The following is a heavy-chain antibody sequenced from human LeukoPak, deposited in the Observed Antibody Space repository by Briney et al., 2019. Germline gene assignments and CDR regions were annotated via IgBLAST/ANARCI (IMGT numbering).Heavy chain of an antibody. D-gene: IGHD2-2*01. J-gene: IGHJ4*02. CDR2: ISAYNGNT. CDR1: GGTFSSYA. CDR3: ARDYCSTTSCYSKARFDY. Sequence: ASVKVSCKASGGTFSSYAISWVRQAPGQGLEWMGWISAYNGNTNYAQKLQGRVTMTTDTSASTGYMELRSLRSDDTAVYYCARDYCSTTSCYSKARFDYWGQGPLVTVSS. V-gene: IGHV1-18*01.